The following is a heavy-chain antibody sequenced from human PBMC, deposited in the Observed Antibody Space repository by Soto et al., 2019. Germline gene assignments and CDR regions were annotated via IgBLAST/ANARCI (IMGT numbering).Heavy chain of an antibody. CDR1: GFTFSNYG. CDR2: MWYDGSNT. J-gene: IGHJ4*02. Sequence: QVQLVESGGGVVQPGKSLRLSCAASGFTFSNYGMHWVRQAPGKGLEWVAVMWYDGSNTYYTDSVKGRFTISRYNSKNMLYLQMNNLRAEDTAVYYGARGNWNYGYFDYWGQGTLVTVSS. V-gene: IGHV3-33*01. D-gene: IGHD1-7*01. CDR3: ARGNWNYGYFDY.